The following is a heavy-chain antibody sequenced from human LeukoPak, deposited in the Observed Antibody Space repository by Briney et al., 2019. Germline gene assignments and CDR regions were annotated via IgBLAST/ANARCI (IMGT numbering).Heavy chain of an antibody. CDR2: IKSKASGGTT. CDR3: TADPPGGSPTIDY. CDR1: GFTFTDAW. Sequence: GGSLRLSCAASGFTFTDAWMDWVRQAPGKGLEWVGRIKSKASGGTTDYAAPVKGRFTISREDSKNTLYLQMNSLKTEDAAVYCCTADPPGGSPTIDYWGQGILVTVSS. V-gene: IGHV3-15*01. J-gene: IGHJ4*02. D-gene: IGHD3-10*01.